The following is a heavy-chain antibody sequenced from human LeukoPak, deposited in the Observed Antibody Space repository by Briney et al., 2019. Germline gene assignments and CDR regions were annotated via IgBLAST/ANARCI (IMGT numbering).Heavy chain of an antibody. CDR3: ARDRERYYDSSGQTFDY. V-gene: IGHV1-18*01. CDR2: ISAYNGNT. D-gene: IGHD3-22*01. CDR1: GYTFTSYG. J-gene: IGHJ4*02. Sequence: GSSVKVSCKASGYTFTSYGISWVRQAPGQGLEWMGWISAYNGNTNYAQKLQGRVTMTTDTSTSTAYMELRSLRSDDTAVYYCARDRERYYDSSGQTFDYWGQGTLVTVSS.